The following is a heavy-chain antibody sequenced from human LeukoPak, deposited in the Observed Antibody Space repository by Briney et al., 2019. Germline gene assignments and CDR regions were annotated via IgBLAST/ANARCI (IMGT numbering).Heavy chain of an antibody. CDR3: ASIQSYYFGLDV. V-gene: IGHV4-61*02. D-gene: IGHD4-11*01. Sequence: SETLSLTCTVSGGSLSSGSYYWSWIRQPAGTGLEWIGRINTSGSTNYNPSLKSRVTISVDTSKNQFSLKLSSVTAADTAVYYCASIQSYYFGLDVGGQGTTITVSS. J-gene: IGHJ6*02. CDR1: GGSLSSGSYY. CDR2: INTSGST.